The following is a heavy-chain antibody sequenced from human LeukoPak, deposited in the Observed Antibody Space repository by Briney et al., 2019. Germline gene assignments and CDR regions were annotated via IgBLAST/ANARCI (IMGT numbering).Heavy chain of an antibody. CDR1: GYTFTSYD. CDR3: ARGVGTSSSPYYYYYYMDV. J-gene: IGHJ6*03. Sequence: ASVKVSCKASGYTFTSYDINWVRQATGQGLEWLGWMNLNSGNTGYAQKFQGRVTMTRNTSISTAYMELSSLRSEDTAVYYCARGVGTSSSPYYYYYYMDVWGKGTTVTVSS. CDR2: MNLNSGNT. D-gene: IGHD6-6*01. V-gene: IGHV1-8*01.